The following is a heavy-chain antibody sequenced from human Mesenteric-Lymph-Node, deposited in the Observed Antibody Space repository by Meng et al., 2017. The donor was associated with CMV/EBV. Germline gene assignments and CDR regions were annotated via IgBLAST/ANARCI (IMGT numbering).Heavy chain of an antibody. CDR2: LSYDGTDE. D-gene: IGHD6-19*01. CDR3: TKDSYSSSWYGGFDS. V-gene: IGHV3-30*04. J-gene: IGHJ4*02. Sequence: GGSLRLSCAVSGFTFSNYAMYWVRQIPGKGVEWVALLSYDGTDEYYADSVKGRFTFSRDNSKNTLYLHMNSLRPEDTALYYCTKDSYSSSWYGGFDSWGQGALVTVSS. CDR1: GFTFSNYA.